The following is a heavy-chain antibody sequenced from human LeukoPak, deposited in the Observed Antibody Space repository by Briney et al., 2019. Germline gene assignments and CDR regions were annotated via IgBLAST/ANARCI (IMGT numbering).Heavy chain of an antibody. V-gene: IGHV4-4*07. D-gene: IGHD3-10*01. CDR1: GGSISSYY. J-gene: IGHJ6*02. CDR3: ARIRIYDSGVVGMDV. Sequence: PSETLSLTCTVSGGSISSYYWSWIRQPAGKGLEWIGRIYTSGSTNYNPSLKSRVTMSLDTSKNQVSLNLSSVTAADTAVYFCARIRIYDSGVVGMDVWGQGTTVTVSS. CDR2: IYTSGST.